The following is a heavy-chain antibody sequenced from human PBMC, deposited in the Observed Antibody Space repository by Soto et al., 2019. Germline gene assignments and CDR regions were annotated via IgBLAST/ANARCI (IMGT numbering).Heavy chain of an antibody. J-gene: IGHJ5*02. CDR1: GASISGFY. D-gene: IGHD2-2*03. V-gene: IGHV4-4*07. CDR2: IYATGTT. CDR3: VRDGSKTLRDWFDP. Sequence: LRETLSLTXTVSGASISGFYWSWIRKSAGKGLEWIGRIYATGTTDYNPSLKSRVMMSVDTSKKQFSLKLRSVTAADTAVYYCVRDGSKTLRDWFDPWGQGISVTVSS.